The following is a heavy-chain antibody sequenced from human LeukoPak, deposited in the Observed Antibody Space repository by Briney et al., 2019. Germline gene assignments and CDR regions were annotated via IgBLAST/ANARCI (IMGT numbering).Heavy chain of an antibody. V-gene: IGHV3-23*01. Sequence: PGGSLRLSCAASGFIFSNYAMSWVRQAPGKGLEWVSAIGGRDSGTYYADSVRGRFTVSRDDPKNTLYLQMNTLRAEDTAVYCCAKWGDYDILTGYYDSDYWGQGTLVTVSS. D-gene: IGHD3-9*01. J-gene: IGHJ4*02. CDR2: IGGRDSGT. CDR1: GFIFSNYA. CDR3: AKWGDYDILTGYYDSDY.